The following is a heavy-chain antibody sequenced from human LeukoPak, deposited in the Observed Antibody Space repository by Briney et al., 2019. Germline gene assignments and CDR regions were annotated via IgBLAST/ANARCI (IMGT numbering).Heavy chain of an antibody. V-gene: IGHV3-15*01. D-gene: IGHD2-21*02. CDR2: IKSKTDGGTT. CDR1: GFTFSNAW. Sequence: GGSLRLSCAASGFTFSNAWMSWVRQAPGKGLEWVGRIKSKTDGGTTDYAASVKGRFTISRDDSKNTLYLQMNSLKTEDTAVYYCTTGDVVVTATPFDYWGQGTLVTVSS. J-gene: IGHJ4*02. CDR3: TTGDVVVTATPFDY.